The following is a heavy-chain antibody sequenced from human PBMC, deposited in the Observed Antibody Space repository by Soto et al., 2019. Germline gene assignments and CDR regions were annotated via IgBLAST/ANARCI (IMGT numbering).Heavy chain of an antibody. CDR2: INDSGNT. J-gene: IGHJ4*02. CDR3: QGGDF. Sequence: SETLSLTCAVSGGSFRGYFWSWIRQSPAKGLEWIGEINDSGNTYYNPSFKSRLTISVDTSTSQISLRLTSVTAADSAVYYCQGGDFWGQGTRVTVS. D-gene: IGHD3-16*01. CDR1: GGSFRGYF. V-gene: IGHV4-34*01.